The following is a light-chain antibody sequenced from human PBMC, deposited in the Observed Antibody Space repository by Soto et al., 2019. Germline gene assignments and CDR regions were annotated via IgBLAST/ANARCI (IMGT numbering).Light chain of an antibody. Sequence: DIQGPQSHSTLSGSVGSRVTTTGRASQTISSWLAWYQQKPGKAPKLLIYKASTLKSGVPSRFSGSGSGTEFTLTISSLQPDDFATYYCQHYNSYSEAFGQGTKVDIK. CDR3: QHYNSYSEA. J-gene: IGKJ1*01. CDR1: QTISSW. V-gene: IGKV1-5*03. CDR2: KAS.